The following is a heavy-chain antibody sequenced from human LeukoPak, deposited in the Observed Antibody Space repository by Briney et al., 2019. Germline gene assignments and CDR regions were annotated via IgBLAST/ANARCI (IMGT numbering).Heavy chain of an antibody. D-gene: IGHD6-19*01. CDR3: ARGRYSSDWDYYFGY. CDR1: GFTFSSYW. V-gene: IGHV3-74*03. J-gene: IGHJ4*02. Sequence: HPGGSLRLSCAASGFTFSSYWMHWVRQTPGKGLVWVSRTNSDGSSTTYADSVKGRFTISRDNAKNTVYLQMNSLRAEDTAVYYCARGRYSSDWDYYFGYWGQGSLVTVSS. CDR2: TNSDGSST.